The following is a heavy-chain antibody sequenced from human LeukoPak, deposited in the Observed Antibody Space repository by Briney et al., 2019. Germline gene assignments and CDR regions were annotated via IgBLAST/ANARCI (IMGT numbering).Heavy chain of an antibody. Sequence: SETLSLTCTVSGGSISSSSYYWGWIRQPPGKGLEWIGSIYYSGSTYYNPSLKSRVTISVDTSKNQFSLKLSSVTAADTAVYYCARDPGGSTVDYFDYWGQGTLVAVSS. CDR2: IYYSGST. V-gene: IGHV4-39*07. CDR1: GGSISSSSYY. D-gene: IGHD4-23*01. CDR3: ARDPGGSTVDYFDY. J-gene: IGHJ4*02.